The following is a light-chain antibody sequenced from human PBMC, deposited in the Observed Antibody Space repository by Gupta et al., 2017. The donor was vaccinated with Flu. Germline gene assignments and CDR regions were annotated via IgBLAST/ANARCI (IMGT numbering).Light chain of an antibody. V-gene: IGLV6-57*03. CDR1: RGNIADNY. CDR3: QSYDNTVWV. J-gene: IGLJ3*02. Sequence: FMLTQPHSVSGSPGKTIIISCTRSRGNIADNYVQWYQQRPVSAPTILIYEDDNRPSGVSARFSGSVDSSSTAASLTSSGVQTAAEDYYYYQSYDNTVWVFGGGTKLTVL. CDR2: EDD.